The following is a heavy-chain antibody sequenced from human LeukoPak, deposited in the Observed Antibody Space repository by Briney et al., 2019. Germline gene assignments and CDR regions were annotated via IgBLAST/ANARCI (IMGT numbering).Heavy chain of an antibody. CDR1: GFTFSSYS. Sequence: PGGSLRLSCAASGFTFSSYSMNWVRQAPGKGLEWVSSISSSSSYIYYADSVKGRFTISRDNAKNSLYLQMNSLRAEDTAVFYCAGSPLYYDTSHKFDPWGQGTLVTVSS. D-gene: IGHD3-9*01. J-gene: IGHJ5*02. V-gene: IGHV3-21*01. CDR2: ISSSSSYI. CDR3: AGSPLYYDTSHKFDP.